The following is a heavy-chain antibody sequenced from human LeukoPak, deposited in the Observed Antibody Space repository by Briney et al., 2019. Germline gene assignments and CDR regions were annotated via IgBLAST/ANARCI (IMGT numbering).Heavy chain of an antibody. D-gene: IGHD1-7*01. CDR2: IKQDGSEK. J-gene: IGHJ4*02. V-gene: IGHV3-7*01. Sequence: PGGSLRLSCAASGFTVSSNYMSWVRQAPGKGLEWVANIKQDGSEKYYVDSVKGRFTISRDNAKNSLYLQMNSLRAEDTAVYYCARDTWNYAYFDYWGQGTLVTVSS. CDR3: ARDTWNYAYFDY. CDR1: GFTVSSNY.